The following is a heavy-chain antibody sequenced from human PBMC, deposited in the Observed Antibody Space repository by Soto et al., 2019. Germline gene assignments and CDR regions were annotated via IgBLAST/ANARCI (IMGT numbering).Heavy chain of an antibody. J-gene: IGHJ4*02. V-gene: IGHV3-74*01. Sequence: GGSLRLSCAASGFAFDSYWLHWVRQVPGEGPVWVSRIDYDGTTTTYADSVKGRFTISRYNAKNTLYLQMNSLRSEGTAVHYCAGVAYQSLDYWGLGTLVTVSS. CDR3: AGVAYQSLDY. CDR1: GFAFDSYW. CDR2: IDYDGTTT.